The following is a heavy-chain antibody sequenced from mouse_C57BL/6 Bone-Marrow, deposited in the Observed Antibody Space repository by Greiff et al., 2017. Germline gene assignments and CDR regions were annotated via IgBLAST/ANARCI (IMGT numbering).Heavy chain of an antibody. V-gene: IGHV2-4*01. D-gene: IGHD1-1*01. Sequence: MKLQESGPGLVQPSQSLSITCTVSGFSLTSYGVHWVRQPPGKGLEWLGVIWSGGSTDYNAAFISRLSISKDNSKSQVFFKMNSLQADDTAIYYCAKGELLRSAWFAYWGQGTLVTVSA. CDR1: GFSLTSYG. CDR2: IWSGGST. J-gene: IGHJ3*01. CDR3: AKGELLRSAWFAY.